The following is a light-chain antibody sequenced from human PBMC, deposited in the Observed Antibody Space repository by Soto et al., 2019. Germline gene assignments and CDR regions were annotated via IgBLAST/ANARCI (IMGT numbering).Light chain of an antibody. CDR2: DSN. CDR1: SSNIGNNY. J-gene: IGLJ2*01. Sequence: QSVLTQPPSVSAAPGQKVTISCSGRSSNIGNNYVSWYQQLPGTAPKLLIYDSNKRPSGIPDRFSGSKSGTSATLGITGLQTGDEADYYCATWDNSLSAGVFGGGTKLTVL. CDR3: ATWDNSLSAGV. V-gene: IGLV1-51*01.